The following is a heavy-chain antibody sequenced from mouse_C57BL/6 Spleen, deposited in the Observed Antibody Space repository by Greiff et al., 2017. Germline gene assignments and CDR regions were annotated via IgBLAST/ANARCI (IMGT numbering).Heavy chain of an antibody. CDR1: GYTFTNYW. D-gene: IGHD2-2*01. V-gene: IGHV1-63*01. CDR3: ARCYGYDGDYFDY. J-gene: IGHJ2*01. Sequence: QVQLQQSGAELVRPGTSVKMSCKASGYTFTNYWIGWAKQRPGHGLEWIGDIYPGGGYTNYNEKFKGKATLTADKSSSTAYMQFSSLTSEDSAIYYCARCYGYDGDYFDYWGQGTTLTVSS. CDR2: IYPGGGYT.